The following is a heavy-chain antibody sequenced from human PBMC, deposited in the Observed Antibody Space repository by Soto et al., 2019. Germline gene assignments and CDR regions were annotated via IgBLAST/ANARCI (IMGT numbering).Heavy chain of an antibody. V-gene: IGHV3-30*18. CDR2: ISYDGSNK. D-gene: IGHD2-2*01. CDR1: GFTFSSYG. J-gene: IGHJ6*02. CDR3: AKGPAIVLVPAAMNYYCGVDV. Sequence: QVQLVESGGGVVQPGRSLRLSCAASGFTFSSYGMHWVHQAPGKGLEWVAVISYDGSNKYYADSVKGRFTISRDNTKNEMYLQLNSLRAEDTAVYYCAKGPAIVLVPAAMNYYCGVDVWGQGTTVTVSS.